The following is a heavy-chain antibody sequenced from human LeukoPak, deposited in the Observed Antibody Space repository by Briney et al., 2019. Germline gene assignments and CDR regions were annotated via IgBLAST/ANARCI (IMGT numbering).Heavy chain of an antibody. V-gene: IGHV1-8*03. CDR3: ARTEKEKYYDFWSGYLRGNFGYYYYYMDV. J-gene: IGHJ6*03. CDR2: MNPNSGNT. CDR1: GYTFTSYD. Sequence: ASVKVSCKASGYTFTSYDINWVRQATGQGLEWMGWMNPNSGNTGYAQKFQGRVTITRNTSISTAYMELSSLRSEDTAVYYCARTEKEKYYDFWSGYLRGNFGYYYYYMDVWGKGTTVTVSS. D-gene: IGHD3-3*01.